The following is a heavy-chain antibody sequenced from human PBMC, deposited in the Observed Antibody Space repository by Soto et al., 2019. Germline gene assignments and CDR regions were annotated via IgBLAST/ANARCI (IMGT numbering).Heavy chain of an antibody. D-gene: IGHD1-26*01. J-gene: IGHJ5*02. V-gene: IGHV4-59*01. CDR2: IYYSGST. CDR3: ARNRGSYYDWFDP. CDR1: GGSISSYY. Sequence: KPSETLSLTCTVSGGSISSYYWSWIRQPPGKGLEWIGYIYYSGSTNYNPSLKSRVTISVDTSKNQFSLKLSSVTAADTAVYYCARNRGSYYDWFDPWGQGTLVTVSS.